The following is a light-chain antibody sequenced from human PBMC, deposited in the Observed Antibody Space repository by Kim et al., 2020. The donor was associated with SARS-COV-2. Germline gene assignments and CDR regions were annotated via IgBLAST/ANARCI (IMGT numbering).Light chain of an antibody. CDR2: GAS. Sequence: EIVLTQNPGTLSLSPGERATLSCRASQTVSSNYLAWYQQRPGQAPRLLISGASSRATGIPDKFSGSGSGTDFTLTISRLEPEDFAVYYCQQYGSSPYTFGQGTKLEIE. CDR1: QTVSSNY. V-gene: IGKV3-20*01. J-gene: IGKJ2*01. CDR3: QQYGSSPYT.